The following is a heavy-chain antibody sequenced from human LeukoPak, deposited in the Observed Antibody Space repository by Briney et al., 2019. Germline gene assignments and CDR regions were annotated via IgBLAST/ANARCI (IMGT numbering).Heavy chain of an antibody. CDR2: IWYDGSNK. CDR1: GFTFSSYG. V-gene: IGHV3-33*06. Sequence: HPGRSLRLSCAASGFTFSSYGMHWVRQAPGKGLEWVAVIWYDGSNKYYADSVKGRFTISRDNSKNTLYLQMNSLRAEDTAVYYCAKDQITRVRGVPVYYFDYWGQGTLVTVSS. D-gene: IGHD3-10*01. J-gene: IGHJ4*02. CDR3: AKDQITRVRGVPVYYFDY.